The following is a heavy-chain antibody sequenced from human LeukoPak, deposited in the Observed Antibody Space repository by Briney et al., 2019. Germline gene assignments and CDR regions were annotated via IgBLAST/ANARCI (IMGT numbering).Heavy chain of an antibody. Sequence: QPGGSLRLSCAASGFAFGSYWMSWVRRAPGKGLEWVANIKEDGSEKNYVDSVKGRFTISRDNAKNSLYLQMNSLRAEDTAVYYCARDRGWFHFDYWGRGILVTVSS. CDR2: IKEDGSEK. V-gene: IGHV3-7*03. J-gene: IGHJ4*02. CDR1: GFAFGSYW. CDR3: ARDRGWFHFDY. D-gene: IGHD6-19*01.